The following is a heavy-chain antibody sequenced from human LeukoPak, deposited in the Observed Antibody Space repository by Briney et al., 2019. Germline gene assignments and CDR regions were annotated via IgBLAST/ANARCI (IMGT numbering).Heavy chain of an antibody. V-gene: IGHV1-69*13. Sequence: SVKVSCKASGYTFTSYGISWVRQAPGQGLEWMGGIIPIFGTANYAQKFQGRVTITADESTSTAYMELSSLRSEDTAVYYCAMIYGSGSGYGMDVWGKGTTVTVSS. D-gene: IGHD3-10*01. CDR2: IIPIFGTA. CDR3: AMIYGSGSGYGMDV. J-gene: IGHJ6*04. CDR1: GYTFTSYG.